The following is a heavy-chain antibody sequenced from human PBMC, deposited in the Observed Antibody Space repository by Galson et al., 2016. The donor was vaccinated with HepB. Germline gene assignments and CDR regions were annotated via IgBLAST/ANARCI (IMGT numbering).Heavy chain of an antibody. J-gene: IGHJ4*02. D-gene: IGHD3-3*01. V-gene: IGHV5-10-1*01. Sequence: SGAEVKKPGESLRISCKGSGYSFTSYWISWVRQMPGKGLEWMGRIDPSDSYSDYSPSFQGHVTISADKSIRTAYLQWSSLKASDTAMYYCARLGVGFWSGYYYGYYFDYWGQGTLVTVSS. CDR2: IDPSDSYS. CDR3: ARLGVGFWSGYYYGYYFDY. CDR1: GYSFTSYW.